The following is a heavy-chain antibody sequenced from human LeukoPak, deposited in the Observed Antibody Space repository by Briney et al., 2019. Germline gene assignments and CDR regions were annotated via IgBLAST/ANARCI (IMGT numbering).Heavy chain of an antibody. CDR1: GGSFSGYY. CDR2: INHSGST. D-gene: IGHD3-10*01. V-gene: IGHV4-34*01. J-gene: IGHJ4*02. CDR3: ARGRVGGSGSYLWVSYKRTGPYFDY. Sequence: PSETLSLTCAVYGGSFSGYYWSWIRQPPGKGLEWIGEINHSGSTNYNPSLKSRVTISVDTSKNQFSLKLSSVTAADTAVYYCARGRVGGSGSYLWVSYKRTGPYFDYWGQGTLVTVSS.